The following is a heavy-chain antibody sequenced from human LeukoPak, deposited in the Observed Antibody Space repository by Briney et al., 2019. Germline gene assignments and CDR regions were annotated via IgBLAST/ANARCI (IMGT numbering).Heavy chain of an antibody. CDR3: ARAKQWLLIVDV. Sequence: PSETLSLTCSVSGYSISGGYYWGWIRQPPGKGLEWIGSFYHSGNTYYNPSLKSRVTISEDTSKNQLSLRLSSVTAADAAVYYCARAKQWLLIVDVWGKGTTVTVSS. D-gene: IGHD6-19*01. V-gene: IGHV4-38-2*02. CDR1: GYSISGGYY. J-gene: IGHJ6*04. CDR2: FYHSGNT.